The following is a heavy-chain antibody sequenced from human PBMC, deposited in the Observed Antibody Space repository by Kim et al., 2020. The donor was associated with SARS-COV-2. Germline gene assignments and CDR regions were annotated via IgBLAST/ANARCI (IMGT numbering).Heavy chain of an antibody. Sequence: SVKVSCKASGGTFSSYAISWVRQAPGQGLEWMGRIIPILGIANYAQKFQGRVTITADKSTSTAYMELSSLRSEDTAVYYCARVRGSDGYDFLDYWGQGTLVTVSS. CDR2: IIPILGIA. V-gene: IGHV1-69*04. CDR3: ARVRGSDGYDFLDY. D-gene: IGHD5-12*01. CDR1: GGTFSSYA. J-gene: IGHJ4*02.